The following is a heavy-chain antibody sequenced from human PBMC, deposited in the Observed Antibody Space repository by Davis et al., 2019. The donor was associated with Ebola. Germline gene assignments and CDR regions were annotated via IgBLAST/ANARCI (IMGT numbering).Heavy chain of an antibody. CDR2: INPSGGST. CDR3: AHLGPQRYCSGGGCHGYLDY. Sequence: ASVKVSCKASGYTFTSYYMHWVRQAPGQGLEWMGIINPSGGSTSYAQKFQGRVTMTRDTSTSTVYMELNGLRSEDTAVYYCAHLGPQRYCSGGGCHGYLDYWGQGTLVTVSS. V-gene: IGHV1-46*01. J-gene: IGHJ4*02. D-gene: IGHD2-15*01. CDR1: GYTFTSYY.